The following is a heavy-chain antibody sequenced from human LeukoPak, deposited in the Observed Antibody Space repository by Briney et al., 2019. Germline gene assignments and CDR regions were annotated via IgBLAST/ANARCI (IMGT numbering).Heavy chain of an antibody. J-gene: IGHJ5*02. Sequence: SETLSLTCAIYGGSFSGYYWSWIRQPPGKGLEWIGEINHSGSTNYNPSLKSRVTISVDTSKNQFSLKLSSVTAADTAVYYCARGRVIAVADKRGGRNWFDPWGQGTLVTVSS. D-gene: IGHD6-19*01. CDR3: ARGRVIAVADKRGGRNWFDP. CDR2: INHSGST. V-gene: IGHV4-34*01. CDR1: GGSFSGYY.